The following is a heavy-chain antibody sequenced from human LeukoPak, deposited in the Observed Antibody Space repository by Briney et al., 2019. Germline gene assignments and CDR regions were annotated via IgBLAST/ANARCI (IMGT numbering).Heavy chain of an antibody. D-gene: IGHD5-24*01. V-gene: IGHV3-23*01. CDR2: ISPSGDIK. Sequence: PGGSLRLSCAASGFTFSSYEMNWVRQAPGKGLEWVSGISPSGDIKYYVDSVKGRFTVSRDNSKNTLYLQINSLRDEDTAVYYCAKDDAWLQYNDWDQGTLVTVSS. CDR3: AKDDAWLQYND. CDR1: GFTFSSYE. J-gene: IGHJ4*02.